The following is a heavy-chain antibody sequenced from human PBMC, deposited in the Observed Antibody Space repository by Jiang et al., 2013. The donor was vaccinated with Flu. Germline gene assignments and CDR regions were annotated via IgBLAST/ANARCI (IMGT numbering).Heavy chain of an antibody. CDR2: TYYRSKWYN. J-gene: IGHJ6*02. Sequence: QTLSLTCAISGDSVSSNSAAWNWIRQSPSRGLEWLGRTYYRSKWYNDYAVSVKSRITINPDTSKNQFSLQLNSVTPEDTAVYYCARDIYSGYDFDYYYGMDVWGQGTTGHRLL. V-gene: IGHV6-1*01. CDR3: ARDIYSGYDFDYYYGMDV. D-gene: IGHD5-12*01. CDR1: GDSVSSNSAA.